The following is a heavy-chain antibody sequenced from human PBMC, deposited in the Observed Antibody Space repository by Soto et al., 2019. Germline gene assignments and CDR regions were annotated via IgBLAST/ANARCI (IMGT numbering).Heavy chain of an antibody. CDR1: GFLFSTYW. CDR3: AIGGGDYNYFDH. D-gene: IGHD2-21*01. V-gene: IGHV3-74*01. J-gene: IGHJ4*02. CDR2: IKSDGSST. Sequence: EVQLVESGGGLVQPGGSLRLSCAASGFLFSTYWMFWVRQVPRKGLLWVSRIKSDGSSTSYADSVKGRFTISRDNTMNTLYLRMTSLRAEDTAVYYCAIGGGDYNYFDHWGQGILVTVSS.